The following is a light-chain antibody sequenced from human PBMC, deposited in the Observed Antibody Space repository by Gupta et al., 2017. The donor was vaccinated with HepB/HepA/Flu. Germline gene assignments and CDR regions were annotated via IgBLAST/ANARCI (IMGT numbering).Light chain of an antibody. CDR3: NSRDSSGNRLV. Sequence: SSAMTQEPTVSLGLGQTVRVTCQGDRLRTYYARWYQQQPGQAPVLVIYGNNNRPSGIPDRFSGSRSGNSASLTITGAQAEDEADYYCNSRDSSGNRLVFGGGTKLTVL. V-gene: IGLV3-19*01. J-gene: IGLJ2*01. CDR1: RLRTYY. CDR2: GNN.